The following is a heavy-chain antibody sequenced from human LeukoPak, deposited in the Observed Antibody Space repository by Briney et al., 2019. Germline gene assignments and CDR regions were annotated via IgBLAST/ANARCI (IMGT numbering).Heavy chain of an antibody. CDR2: INHSGST. CDR1: GGSISGYY. J-gene: IGHJ4*02. D-gene: IGHD2-2*01. CDR3: ARLSAYCSSTSCYQYYFDY. Sequence: SETLSLTCTVSGGSISGYYWSWIRQPPGKGLEWIGEINHSGSTNYNPSLKSRVTISVDTSKNQFSLKLSSVTAADTAVYYCARLSAYCSSTSCYQYYFDYWGQGTLVTVSS. V-gene: IGHV4-34*01.